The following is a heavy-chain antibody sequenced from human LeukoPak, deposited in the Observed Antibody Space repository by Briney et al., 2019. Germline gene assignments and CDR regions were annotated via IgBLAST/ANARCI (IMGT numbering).Heavy chain of an antibody. Sequence: GGSLRLSCVASGFPFSSYWMTWVRQAPGKGLEWVGRIRSKANSYATAYAASVKGRFTISRDDSKNTAYLQMNSLKTEDTAVYYCTKQYYYDSSGFDYWGQGTLVTVSS. V-gene: IGHV3-73*01. J-gene: IGHJ4*02. CDR1: GFPFSSYW. CDR3: TKQYYYDSSGFDY. D-gene: IGHD3-22*01. CDR2: IRSKANSYAT.